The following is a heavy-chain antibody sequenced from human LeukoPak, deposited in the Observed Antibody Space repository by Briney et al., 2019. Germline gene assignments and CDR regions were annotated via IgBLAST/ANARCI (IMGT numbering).Heavy chain of an antibody. D-gene: IGHD6-13*01. CDR3: ARELDVAAGIRLFDP. Sequence: SVKVSCKASGDTFSSYAISWVRQAPGQGLEWMGGLIPIFGTANYAQKFQGRVTITADESTSTAYMELSSLRSENTAVYYCARELDVAAGIRLFDPWGQGTLVTVSS. CDR1: GDTFSSYA. J-gene: IGHJ5*02. V-gene: IGHV1-69*01. CDR2: LIPIFGTA.